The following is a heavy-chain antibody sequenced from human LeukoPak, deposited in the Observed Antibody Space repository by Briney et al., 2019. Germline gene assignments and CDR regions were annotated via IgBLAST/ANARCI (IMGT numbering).Heavy chain of an antibody. V-gene: IGHV1-18*01. CDR2: ISTYNGNT. D-gene: IGHD6-19*01. Sequence: ASVKVSCKASGYTFTSFGISWVRQAPGQGLEWMGWISTYNGNTNYAQKLQGRVTMTTDTSTSRVYMDLRRLRSDDTAVYYCARDRAGSAWYTTFDYWGQGTLVTVSS. J-gene: IGHJ4*02. CDR3: ARDRAGSAWYTTFDY. CDR1: GYTFTSFG.